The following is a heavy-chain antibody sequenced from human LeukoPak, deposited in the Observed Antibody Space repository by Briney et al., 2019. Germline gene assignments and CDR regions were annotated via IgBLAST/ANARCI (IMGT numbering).Heavy chain of an antibody. CDR2: IYYSGST. D-gene: IGHD2-15*01. J-gene: IGHJ5*02. Sequence: PSETLSLTCTVSGGSISSYYWSWIRQPPGKGLEWIGYIYYSGSTNYNPSLKSRVTISVDTSKNQFSLELSSVTAADTAVYYCARVTYCSGGSCYSGWFDPWGQGTLVTVSS. CDR3: ARVTYCSGGSCYSGWFDP. CDR1: GGSISSYY. V-gene: IGHV4-59*01.